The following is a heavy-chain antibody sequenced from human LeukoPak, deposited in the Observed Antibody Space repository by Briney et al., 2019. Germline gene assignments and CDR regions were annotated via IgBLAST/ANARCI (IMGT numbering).Heavy chain of an antibody. CDR2: ISGSGGST. CDR1: GFTFSSYG. Sequence: PGGSLRLSCAASGFTFSSYGMSWVRQAPGKGLEWVSAISGSGGSTYYADSVKGRFTISRDNSKNTLYLQMNSLRAEDTAVYYCAKLGYSVLNYFDYWGQGTLVTVSS. J-gene: IGHJ4*02. D-gene: IGHD3-22*01. V-gene: IGHV3-23*01. CDR3: AKLGYSVLNYFDY.